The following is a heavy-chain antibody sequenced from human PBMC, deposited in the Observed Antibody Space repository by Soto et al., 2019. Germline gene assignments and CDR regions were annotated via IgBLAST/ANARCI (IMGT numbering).Heavy chain of an antibody. J-gene: IGHJ4*02. CDR1: VGSISSYY. Sequence: SETLSLTCTVSVGSISSYYCSWIRQPPGKGLGWIGYIYYSGSTYYNPSLKSRVTISVDTSKNQFSLKLSSVTAADTAVYYCARHHIVGATNFDYWGQGTLVTVSS. V-gene: IGHV4-59*08. D-gene: IGHD1-26*01. CDR2: IYYSGST. CDR3: ARHHIVGATNFDY.